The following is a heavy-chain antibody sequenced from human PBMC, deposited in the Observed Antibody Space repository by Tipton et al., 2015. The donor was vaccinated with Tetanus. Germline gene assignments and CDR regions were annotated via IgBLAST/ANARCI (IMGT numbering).Heavy chain of an antibody. CDR2: ISSTSSYI. V-gene: IGHV3-21*01. Sequence: SLRLSCAASGSDFRSDWMTWVRQAPGKGLEWVASISSTSSYIYYADSVKGRFTISRDNAKNSLYLQINSLRAEDAALYYCASGRTLDYWGQGTLVTVSS. CDR1: GSDFRSDW. CDR3: ASGRTLDY. J-gene: IGHJ4*02.